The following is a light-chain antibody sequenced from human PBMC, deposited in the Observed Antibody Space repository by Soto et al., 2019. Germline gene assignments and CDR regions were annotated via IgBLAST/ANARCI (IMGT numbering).Light chain of an antibody. CDR3: SSYTGSTTLVV. J-gene: IGLJ2*01. Sequence: QSALTQPASVSGSPGQSITISCTGTSRDVGAYNSVSWYHQHPGKAPKLIIYEVSDRPSGVSTRFSGSKSGNTASLTISGLRAEDEADYYCSSYTGSTTLVVFGGGTKLTVL. V-gene: IGLV2-14*01. CDR2: EVS. CDR1: SRDVGAYNS.